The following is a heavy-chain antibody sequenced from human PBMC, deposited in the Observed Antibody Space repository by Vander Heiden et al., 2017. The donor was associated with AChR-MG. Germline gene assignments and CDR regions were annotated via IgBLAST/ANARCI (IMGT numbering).Heavy chain of an antibody. Sequence: EVQLLEPARGLAQPGGSLTPTVAASGSPFGSYAMSWVRQATGKGLEWVSAISGSGGSTYYADSVKGRFTISRDNSKNTLYLQMNSLRAEDTAVYYCAKDRVGATPYYFDYWGQGTLVTVSS. CDR2: ISGSGGST. CDR3: AKDRVGATPYYFDY. CDR1: GSPFGSYA. D-gene: IGHD1-26*01. V-gene: IGHV3-23*01. J-gene: IGHJ4*02.